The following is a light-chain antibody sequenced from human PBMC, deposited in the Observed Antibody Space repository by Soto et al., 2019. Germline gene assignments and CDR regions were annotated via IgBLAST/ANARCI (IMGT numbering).Light chain of an antibody. V-gene: IGKV3-20*01. J-gene: IGKJ1*01. CDR1: QSVSSSY. Sequence: EIVLTQSPGTLSLSAGERATISCRASQSVSSSYLAWYQQRPGQAPRLLISGASRRATGLPDRFSGSGSGTEFTLTISSLESEDFAAYYCQQYDSSPWTFGQGTKLEIK. CDR2: GAS. CDR3: QQYDSSPWT.